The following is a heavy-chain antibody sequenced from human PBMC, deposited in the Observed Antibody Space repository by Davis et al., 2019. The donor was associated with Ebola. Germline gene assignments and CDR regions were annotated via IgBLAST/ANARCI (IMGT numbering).Heavy chain of an antibody. CDR3: AGGMMGFRFDH. Sequence: GGSLRLSCEGSGYDLTTYYIAWVRQTPGKGVEWMAMIYPHDSQTKYNPSFQGLITVSVDRSITTAYLQWSSLKASDTAIYYCAGGMMGFRFDHWGQGTPVTVSS. CDR2: IYPHDSQT. CDR1: GYDLTTYY. J-gene: IGHJ4*02. D-gene: IGHD2-15*01. V-gene: IGHV5-51*01.